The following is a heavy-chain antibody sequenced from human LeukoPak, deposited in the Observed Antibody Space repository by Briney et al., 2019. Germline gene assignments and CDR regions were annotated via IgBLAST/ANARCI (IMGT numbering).Heavy chain of an antibody. D-gene: IGHD6-13*01. Sequence: ASVKVSCQASGGTFSSYAIRWVRQAPGQGLAWMGGIIPIFGTANYAQKFQGRVTITADESTSTAYMELSSLRSEDTAVYYCATSRPRGYRIAAAGFDYWGQGTLVTVSS. CDR3: ATSRPRGYRIAAAGFDY. V-gene: IGHV1-69*13. CDR2: IIPIFGTA. J-gene: IGHJ4*02. CDR1: GGTFSSYA.